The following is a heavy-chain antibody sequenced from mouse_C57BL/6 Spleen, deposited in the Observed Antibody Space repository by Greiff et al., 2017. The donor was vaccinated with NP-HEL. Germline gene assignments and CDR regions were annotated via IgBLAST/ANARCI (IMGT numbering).Heavy chain of an antibody. V-gene: IGHV1-55*01. CDR1: GYTFTSYW. J-gene: IGHJ4*01. Sequence: QVQLQQPGAELVKPGASVKMSCKASGYTFTSYWITWVKQRPGQGLEWIGDIYHGSGSTNYNEKFKSKATLTVDTSSSTAYMQRSSLTSEDSAVYYCARQYYAMDYWGQGTSVTVSS. CDR3: ARQYYAMDY. CDR2: IYHGSGST.